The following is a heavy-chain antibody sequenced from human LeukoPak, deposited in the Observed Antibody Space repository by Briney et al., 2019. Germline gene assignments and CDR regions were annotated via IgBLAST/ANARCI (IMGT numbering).Heavy chain of an antibody. D-gene: IGHD3-22*01. Sequence: SETLSLTCTVSGGSITSYYWSWIRQPPGKGLEWIGYIYYSGSTSYNPSLKSRITISVDTSKSQFSLKLTSVTATDTAVYYCARSPSWLFQRRNWFDPWGQGTLVTVSS. J-gene: IGHJ5*02. CDR1: GGSITSYY. CDR2: IYYSGST. CDR3: ARSPSWLFQRRNWFDP. V-gene: IGHV4-59*08.